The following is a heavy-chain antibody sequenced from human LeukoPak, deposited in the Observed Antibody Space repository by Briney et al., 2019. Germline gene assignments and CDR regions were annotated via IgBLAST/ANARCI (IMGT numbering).Heavy chain of an antibody. CDR1: GGSISSYY. CDR3: ARVGAASDFDY. D-gene: IGHD3-10*01. Sequence: TSETLSLTCTVSGGSISSYYWSWIRQPPGKGLEWIGYIYYSGSTNYNPSLKSRVTISVDTSKNQFSLKLSSVTAADTAVYYCARVGAASDFDYWGQGTLVTVSS. J-gene: IGHJ4*02. V-gene: IGHV4-59*01. CDR2: IYYSGST.